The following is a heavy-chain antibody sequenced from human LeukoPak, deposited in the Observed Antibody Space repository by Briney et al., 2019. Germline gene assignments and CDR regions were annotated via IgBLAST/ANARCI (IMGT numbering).Heavy chain of an antibody. V-gene: IGHV4-30-4*01. CDR2: IYYRGTT. CDR3: AREGITIFGQNYYYGVDV. D-gene: IGHD3-3*01. Sequence: SQTLSLICTVSGDSVNSADYYWSWIRQSPGKGLERIGNIYYRGTTYYKPSLQSQITISLDPSRNQFSLRVRSVTAADTAVYYCAREGITIFGQNYYYGVDVWGQGTTVIVSS. CDR1: GDSVNSADYY. J-gene: IGHJ6*02.